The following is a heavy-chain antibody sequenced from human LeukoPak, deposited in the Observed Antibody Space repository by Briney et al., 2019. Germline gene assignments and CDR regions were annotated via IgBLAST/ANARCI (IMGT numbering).Heavy chain of an antibody. V-gene: IGHV1-24*01. J-gene: IGHJ4*02. CDR2: FDPEDGET. Sequence: ASVKVSCKVSGYTLTELSMHWVRQAPGKGLERMGGFDPEDGETIYAQKFQGRVTMTTDTSTSTAYMELRSLRSDDTAVYYCARVEYRFEDYFDYWGQGTLVTVSS. D-gene: IGHD2-2*01. CDR3: ARVEYRFEDYFDY. CDR1: GYTLTELS.